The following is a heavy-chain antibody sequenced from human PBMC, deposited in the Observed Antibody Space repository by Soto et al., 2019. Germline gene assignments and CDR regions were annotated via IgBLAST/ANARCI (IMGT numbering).Heavy chain of an antibody. CDR1: GYTFTGYY. J-gene: IGHJ6*02. V-gene: IGHV1-2*02. D-gene: IGHD3-3*01. CDR2: INPNSGGT. Sequence: RAAVKLSCKASGYTFTGYYMHWVRQAPGQGLEWMGWINPNSGGTNYAQKFQGRVTMTRDTSISTAYMELSRLRSDDTAVYYCASARTILGVVSSLVVWGQGTTVTGS. CDR3: ASARTILGVVSSLVV.